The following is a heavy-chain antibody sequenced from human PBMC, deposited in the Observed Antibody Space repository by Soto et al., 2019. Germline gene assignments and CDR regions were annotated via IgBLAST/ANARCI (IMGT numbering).Heavy chain of an antibody. J-gene: IGHJ5*02. Sequence: QLQLQESGSGQVKPSQTLSLTCAVSGGSITTGDYSWNWIRQPPGRGLEWVGYIYDSESNYYNPSLKSQATSTGDSSKNHCSLKLSSVTAADTAVYYWARGRSTSGYPIFDPWGQGTLVTVPS. CDR3: ARGRSTSGYPIFDP. CDR1: GGSITTGDYS. V-gene: IGHV4-30-2*01. D-gene: IGHD3-22*01. CDR2: IYDSESN.